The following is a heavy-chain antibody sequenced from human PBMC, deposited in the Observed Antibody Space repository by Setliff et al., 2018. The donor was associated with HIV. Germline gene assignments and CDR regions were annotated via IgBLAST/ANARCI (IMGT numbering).Heavy chain of an antibody. CDR2: ISSSGNTM. Sequence: PGGSLRLSCAASGFTFSDYYMSWIRQAPGKGLEWVSYISSSGNTMYYADSVKGRFTISRDNAKNSLYLQMNSLRAEDTAVYFCARRYCSGGSCYSGLDYWGQGTLVTVS. J-gene: IGHJ4*02. V-gene: IGHV3-11*04. D-gene: IGHD2-15*01. CDR3: ARRYCSGGSCYSGLDY. CDR1: GFTFSDYY.